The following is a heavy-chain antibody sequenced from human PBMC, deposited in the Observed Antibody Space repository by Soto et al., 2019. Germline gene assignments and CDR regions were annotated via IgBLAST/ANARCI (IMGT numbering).Heavy chain of an antibody. CDR3: AAEITHYYDSSGYGGDAFDI. CDR2: IVVGSGNT. D-gene: IGHD3-22*01. J-gene: IGHJ3*02. CDR1: GYTFTSYG. Sequence: VKVSCKASGYTFTSYGISWVRQAPGQGLEWIGWIVVGSGNTNYAQKLQERVTITRDMSTSTAYMELSSLRSEDTAVYYCAAEITHYYDSSGYGGDAFDIWGQGTMVTVSS. V-gene: IGHV1-58*02.